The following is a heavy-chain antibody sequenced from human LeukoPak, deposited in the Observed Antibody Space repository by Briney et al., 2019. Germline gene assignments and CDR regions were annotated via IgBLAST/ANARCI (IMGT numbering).Heavy chain of an antibody. V-gene: IGHV3-23*01. CDR3: AKGAYCSGGNCYLGDLDY. D-gene: IGHD2-15*01. CDR1: GFTFNIYA. Sequence: GGSLRLSCAASGFTFNIYAMSWVRQAPGKGLEWVSVITGSGGNTFYADSVKGRFTISRDNSKNTLYLQMNSPRVEDTAVYYCAKGAYCSGGNCYLGDLDYWGQGTLVTVSS. J-gene: IGHJ4*02. CDR2: ITGSGGNT.